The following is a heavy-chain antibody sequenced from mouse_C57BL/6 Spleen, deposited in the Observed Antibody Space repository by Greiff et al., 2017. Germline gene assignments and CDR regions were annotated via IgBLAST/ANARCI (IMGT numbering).Heavy chain of an antibody. CDR3: ARIDFDYYAMDY. CDR1: GFTFSSYG. Sequence: EVQLQESGGDLVKPGGSLKLSCAASGFTFSSYGMSWVRQTPDKRLEWVATISSGGSYTYYPDSVKGRFTISRDNAKNTLYLQMSSLKSEDTAMYYCARIDFDYYAMDYWGQGTSVTVSS. D-gene: IGHD1-3*01. J-gene: IGHJ4*01. CDR2: ISSGGSYT. V-gene: IGHV5-6*01.